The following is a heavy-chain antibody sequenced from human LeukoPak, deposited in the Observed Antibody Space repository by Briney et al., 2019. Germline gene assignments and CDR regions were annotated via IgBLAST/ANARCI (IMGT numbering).Heavy chain of an antibody. CDR2: IYPGDSDT. J-gene: IGHJ4*02. D-gene: IGHD1-26*01. CDR1: GYSFTSYW. V-gene: IGHV5-51*01. CDR3: AVTRGSGSAGGVGARAFDY. Sequence: GESLKISCKGSGYSFTSYWIGWVRQMPGKGLEWMGIIYPGDSDTRYSPSFQGQVTISADKSISTAYLQWSSLKASDPAMYYCAVTRGSGSAGGVGARAFDYWGQGTLVTVSS.